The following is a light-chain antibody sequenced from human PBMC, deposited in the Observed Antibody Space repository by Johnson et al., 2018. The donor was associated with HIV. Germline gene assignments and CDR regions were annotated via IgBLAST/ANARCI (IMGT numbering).Light chain of an antibody. CDR2: DND. J-gene: IGLJ1*01. CDR1: SSDIGNNY. Sequence: QSMLTQPPSLSAAPGQKVTISCSGSSSDIGNNYVSWYQHLPGTAPKLLIYDNDKRPSGIPDRFSGSKSGTSATLGITGLQTGDEADYYCGTWDSSLSAGVFGTGTKVTGL. V-gene: IGLV1-51*01. CDR3: GTWDSSLSAGV.